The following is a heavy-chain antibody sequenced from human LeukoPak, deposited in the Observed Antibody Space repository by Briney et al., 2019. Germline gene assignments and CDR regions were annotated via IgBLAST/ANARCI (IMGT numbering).Heavy chain of an antibody. Sequence: GGSLRLSCAASGFTFSGSAMHWVRQASGKGLEWLSAISGSGGTTYYADSVKGRFTISRDNSKSTLYLQMNSLRAEDTAVYYCATRIIDSSGWSRRDYWGQGTLVTVSS. D-gene: IGHD6-19*01. CDR1: GFTFSGSA. CDR3: ATRIIDSSGWSRRDY. J-gene: IGHJ4*02. V-gene: IGHV3-23*01. CDR2: ISGSGGTT.